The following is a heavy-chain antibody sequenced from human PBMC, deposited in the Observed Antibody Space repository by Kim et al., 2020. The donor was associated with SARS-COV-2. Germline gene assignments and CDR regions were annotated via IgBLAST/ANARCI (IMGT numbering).Heavy chain of an antibody. D-gene: IGHD6-19*01. CDR3: AKAESQWLTLITLDS. CDR1: GFAFKNYA. Sequence: GGSLRLSCAASGFAFKNYALAWVRQAPGKGLEWVSSISVSGASAYYIDSVKGRFIISRHDSENTMYLQMVSLRADDTAFYYCAKAESQWLTLITLDSWG. CDR2: ISVSGASA. V-gene: IGHV3-23*01. J-gene: IGHJ5*01.